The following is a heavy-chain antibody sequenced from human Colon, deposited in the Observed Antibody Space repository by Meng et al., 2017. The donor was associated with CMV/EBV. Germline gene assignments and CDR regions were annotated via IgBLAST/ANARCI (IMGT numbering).Heavy chain of an antibody. J-gene: IGHJ4*02. CDR1: GFTLRDYY. D-gene: IGHD2-15*01. V-gene: IGHV3-53*01. CDR2: IYNADNT. Sequence: GESLKISCAASGFTLRDYYMSWIRQAPGKGLDWVSIIYNADNTFYADSVRGRFTISRDNSKNTLFLQMNSLTNGDTAVYYCVTKRAKYCSSGPCPGYFDNWGQGTLVTVSS. CDR3: VTKRAKYCSSGPCPGYFDN.